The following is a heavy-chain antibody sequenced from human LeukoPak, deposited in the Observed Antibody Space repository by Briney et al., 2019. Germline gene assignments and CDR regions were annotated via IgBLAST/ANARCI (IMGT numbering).Heavy chain of an antibody. CDR2: IIPVFGMP. V-gene: IGHV1-69*05. CDR1: GGSFSSYD. CDR3: ARSDAGNSEGGIDY. D-gene: IGHD4-23*01. J-gene: IGHJ4*02. Sequence: SVTVSCKTSGGSFSSYDISWVRQAPAQGLEWMGGIIPVFGMPNYAQKFQGRLTLTTDESTGTAYMELGGLTSDDTAVYYCARSDAGNSEGGIDYWGQGTLVIVSS.